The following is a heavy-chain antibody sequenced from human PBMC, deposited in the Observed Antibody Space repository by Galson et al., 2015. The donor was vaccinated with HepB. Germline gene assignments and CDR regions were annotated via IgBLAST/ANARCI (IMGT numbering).Heavy chain of an antibody. CDR3: ARIPRGITGTTLYFDY. J-gene: IGHJ4*02. Sequence: SVKVSCKASGGTFTGYYMHWVRQAPGRGLEWMGRINPNSGGTNYAQKFQGRVTMTRDTSISTAYMELSRLRSDDTAVYYCARIPRGITGTTLYFDYWGQGTLVTVSS. V-gene: IGHV1-2*06. CDR1: GGTFTGYY. CDR2: INPNSGGT. D-gene: IGHD1-7*01.